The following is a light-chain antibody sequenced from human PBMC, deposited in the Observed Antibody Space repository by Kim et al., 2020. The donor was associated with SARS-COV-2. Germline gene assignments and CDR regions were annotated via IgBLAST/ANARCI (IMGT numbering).Light chain of an antibody. Sequence: STGEPAPPSIRAVQNVSSNLAWYQQKPDQAHRLLRSGASTRATGTPDRVSGSGSGTDFPLTISRLEPEEFAVYYCQHYDTSTTSYTLGQGTKLEI. J-gene: IGKJ2*01. CDR1: QNVSSN. CDR3: QHYDTSTTSYT. V-gene: IGKV3-20*01. CDR2: GAS.